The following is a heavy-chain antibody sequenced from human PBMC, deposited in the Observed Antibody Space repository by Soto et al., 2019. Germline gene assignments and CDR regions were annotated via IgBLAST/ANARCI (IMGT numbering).Heavy chain of an antibody. Sequence: PGGSLRLSCAASGFTFSSYSMNWVRQAPGKGLEWVSYISSSSSTIYYADSVKGRFTISRDNAKNSLYLQMNSLRDEDTAVYYCARSVQQSHLVVVAAPLRYWGQGTLVTVSS. J-gene: IGHJ4*02. CDR1: GFTFSSYS. CDR2: ISSSSSTI. D-gene: IGHD2-15*01. V-gene: IGHV3-48*02. CDR3: ARSVQQSHLVVVAAPLRY.